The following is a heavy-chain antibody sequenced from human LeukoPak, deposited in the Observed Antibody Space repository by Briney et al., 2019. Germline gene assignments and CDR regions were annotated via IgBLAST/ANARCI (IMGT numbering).Heavy chain of an antibody. D-gene: IGHD6-13*01. J-gene: IGHJ5*02. Sequence: GGSLRLSCVASGFTFDDYAMHWVRQAPGKGLEWVSGISWNSGSISYADSVKGRFTISRDNAKNSLYLQMNSLRAEDTALYYCAKASRIAAAFDPWGQGTLVTVSS. V-gene: IGHV3-9*01. CDR2: ISWNSGSI. CDR3: AKASRIAAAFDP. CDR1: GFTFDDYA.